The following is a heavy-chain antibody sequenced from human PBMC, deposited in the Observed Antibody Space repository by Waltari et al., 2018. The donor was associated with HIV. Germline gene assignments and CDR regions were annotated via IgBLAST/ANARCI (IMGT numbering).Heavy chain of an antibody. J-gene: IGHJ4*02. Sequence: QVQLRQWGAGLLKPSETLSLTCAVYGASFNDYFWAWFRRSPEKGLEWIGENDHRGETNYNPSFKIRGVISVDMSKNQFSLNLKSVTAADTAVYYCARGLGSRPFFRAYEPWGQGTLVTVSS. CDR2: NDHRGET. V-gene: IGHV4-34*01. CDR1: GASFNDYF. D-gene: IGHD2-21*01. CDR3: ARGLGSRPFFRAYEP.